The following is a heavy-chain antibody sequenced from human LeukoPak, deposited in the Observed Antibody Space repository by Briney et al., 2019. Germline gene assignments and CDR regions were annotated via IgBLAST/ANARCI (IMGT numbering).Heavy chain of an antibody. CDR1: GYTFTGYY. CDR3: ARVKKWFGELMVPFDP. CDR2: INPNSGGT. Sequence: GASVKVSCKASGYTFTGYYMHWVRQAPGQGLEWMGWINPNSGGTNYAQKFQGRVTMTRDTSISTAYMELSRLRSDDTAVYYCARVKKWFGELMVPFDPWGQGTLVTVSS. V-gene: IGHV1-2*02. J-gene: IGHJ5*02. D-gene: IGHD3-10*01.